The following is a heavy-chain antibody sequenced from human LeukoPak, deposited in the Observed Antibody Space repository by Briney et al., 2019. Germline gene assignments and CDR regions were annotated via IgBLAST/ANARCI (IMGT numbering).Heavy chain of an antibody. CDR3: ARDAGSGWYGY. D-gene: IGHD6-19*01. V-gene: IGHV3-7*01. Sequence: TGGSLRLSCAASGFTFSSYWMSWVRQAPGKGLEWVANIKQDGSEKYYADSVKGRFTISRDNAKNSLYLQMNSLRAEDTAVYYCARDAGSGWYGYWGQGTLVTVSS. CDR1: GFTFSSYW. CDR2: IKQDGSEK. J-gene: IGHJ4*02.